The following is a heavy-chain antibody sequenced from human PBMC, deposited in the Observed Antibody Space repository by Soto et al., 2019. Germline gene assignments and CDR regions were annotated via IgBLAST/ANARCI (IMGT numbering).Heavy chain of an antibody. Sequence: SETLSLTCAVYGGSFSGYYWSWIRQPPGKGLEWIGEINHSGSTNYNPSLKSRVTISVDTSKNQFSLKLSSVTAADTAVYYCASFTSLLYYGRHYYYSGMDVWGQGTRVTVSS. J-gene: IGHJ6*02. V-gene: IGHV4-34*01. CDR1: GGSFSGYY. D-gene: IGHD3-10*01. CDR3: ASFTSLLYYGRHYYYSGMDV. CDR2: INHSGST.